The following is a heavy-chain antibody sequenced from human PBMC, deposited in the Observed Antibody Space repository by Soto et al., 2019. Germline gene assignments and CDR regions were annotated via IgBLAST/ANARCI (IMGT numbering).Heavy chain of an antibody. CDR3: AKSILNWFDP. V-gene: IGHV4-31*03. CDR2: IYYSGST. D-gene: IGHD3-9*01. Sequence: SETLSLTCTVSGGSISSGGYYWGWIRQHPGKGLEWIGYIYYSGSTYYNPSLKSRVTISVDTSKNQFSLKLSSVTAADTAVYYCAKSILNWFDPWGQGTLVTVSS. J-gene: IGHJ5*02. CDR1: GGSISSGGYY.